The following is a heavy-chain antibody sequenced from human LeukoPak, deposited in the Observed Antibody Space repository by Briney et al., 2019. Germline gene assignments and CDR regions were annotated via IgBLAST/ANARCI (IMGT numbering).Heavy chain of an antibody. V-gene: IGHV1-18*01. J-gene: IGHJ4*02. Sequence: GASVKVSCKASGYTFTSYGISWVRQAPGQGLEWMGWISAYNGNTNYAQKLQGRVTMTTDTSTSTAYMELRSLRSDDTAVYYCARDVITMVRGCFDYWGQGTLVTVSS. CDR3: ARDVITMVRGCFDY. CDR2: ISAYNGNT. CDR1: GYTFTSYG. D-gene: IGHD3-10*01.